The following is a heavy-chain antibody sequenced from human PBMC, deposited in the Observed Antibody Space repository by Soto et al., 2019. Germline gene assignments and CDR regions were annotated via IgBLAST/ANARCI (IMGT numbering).Heavy chain of an antibody. V-gene: IGHV4-39*01. CDR1: GDSISSSSYY. J-gene: IGHJ6*02. CDR2: IYYSGST. Sequence: SETLSLTCTVSGDSISSSSYYWGWIRQPPGKGLEWIGSIYYSGSTYYNPSLKSRVTISVDTSKNQFSLKLSSVTAADTAVYYCARRELAKKSYYYYGMDVWGQGTTVTVSS. D-gene: IGHD1-1*01. CDR3: ARRELAKKSYYYYGMDV.